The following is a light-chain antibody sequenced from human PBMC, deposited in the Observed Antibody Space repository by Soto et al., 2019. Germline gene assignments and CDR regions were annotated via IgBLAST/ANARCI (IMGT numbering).Light chain of an antibody. J-gene: IGKJ2*01. V-gene: IGKV1-5*01. CDR1: QSVGTW. CDR2: DAS. Sequence: DIQMTQSPSTLSASVGDRVTITCRASQSVGTWLAWYQQKAGKAPKLLVYDASSLESGVPSRFSGSGSGTEFTLTISSLQPDDFATYYCQQYNTYSYAFGQGTKLEI. CDR3: QQYNTYSYA.